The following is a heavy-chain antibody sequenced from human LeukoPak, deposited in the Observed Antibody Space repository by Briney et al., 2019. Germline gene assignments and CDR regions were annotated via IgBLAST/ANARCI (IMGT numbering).Heavy chain of an antibody. J-gene: IGHJ4*02. CDR2: IYYSGSA. CDR3: ARLASGSYGPLTPFDY. Sequence: SETLSLTCTVSGGPISSSSYYWGWIRQPPGKGLEWIGSIYYSGSAYYNPSLKSRVTISVDTSKNQFSLKLSSVTAADTAVYYSARLASGSYGPLTPFDYWGQGTLVTVSS. D-gene: IGHD1-26*01. V-gene: IGHV4-39*01. CDR1: GGPISSSSYY.